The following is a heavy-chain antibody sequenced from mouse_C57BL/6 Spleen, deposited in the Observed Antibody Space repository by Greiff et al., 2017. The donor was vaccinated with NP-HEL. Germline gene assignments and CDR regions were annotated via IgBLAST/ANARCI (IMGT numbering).Heavy chain of an antibody. CDR1: GYTFTSYW. V-gene: IGHV1-69*01. CDR3: ARLGSSYYAMDY. D-gene: IGHD1-1*01. CDR2: IDPSDSYT. J-gene: IGHJ4*01. Sequence: QVQLQQPGAELVMPGASVKLSCKASGYTFTSYWMHWVKQRPGQGLEWIGEIDPSDSYTNYNQKFKGKSTLTVDKSSSTAYMQLSSLTSEDSAVYDCARLGSSYYAMDYWGQGTSVTVSS.